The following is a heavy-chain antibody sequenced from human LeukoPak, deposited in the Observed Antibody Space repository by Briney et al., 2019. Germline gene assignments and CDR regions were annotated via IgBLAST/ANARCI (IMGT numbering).Heavy chain of an antibody. CDR1: GGSFSGYY. Sequence: PSETLSLTCAVYGGSFSGYYWSWIRQPPGKGLEWIGEINHSGSTNYNPSLKSRVTKSVDTSKNQFSLKLSSVTAADTAVYYCARDGIAAAGTGHYYYGMDVWGQGTTVTVSS. CDR3: ARDGIAAAGTGHYYYGMDV. J-gene: IGHJ6*02. CDR2: INHSGST. D-gene: IGHD6-13*01. V-gene: IGHV4-34*01.